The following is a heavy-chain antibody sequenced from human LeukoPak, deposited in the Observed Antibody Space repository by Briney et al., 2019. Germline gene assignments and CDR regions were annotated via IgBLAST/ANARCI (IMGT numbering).Heavy chain of an antibody. CDR1: GYSFTSYW. CDR2: IDPSDSYT. CDR3: ARHAMDCSGGSCYSGNYPGYWFDP. Sequence: GESLKISCKGSGYSFTSYWISWVRQMPGKGPEWMGRIDPSDSYTNYSPSFQGHVTISADKSISTAYLQWSSLKASDTAMYYCARHAMDCSGGSCYSGNYPGYWFDPWGQGTLVTVSS. V-gene: IGHV5-10-1*01. D-gene: IGHD2-15*01. J-gene: IGHJ5*02.